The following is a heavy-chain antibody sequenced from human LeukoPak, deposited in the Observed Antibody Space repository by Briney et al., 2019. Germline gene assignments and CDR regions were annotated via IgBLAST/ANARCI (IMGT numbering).Heavy chain of an antibody. CDR1: GFTFSCYW. CDR3: AKAGDYGGSVRADY. D-gene: IGHD4-23*01. Sequence: PGGPLRFSCAASGFTFSCYWMSWLRQAPGRGVEGVAIINNEGSGKYFEDSVKGRFTISRDNAKNSLYLQMNSLRAEDTAVYYCAKAGDYGGSVRADYWGQGTLVTVSS. V-gene: IGHV3-7*01. CDR2: INNEGSGK. J-gene: IGHJ4*02.